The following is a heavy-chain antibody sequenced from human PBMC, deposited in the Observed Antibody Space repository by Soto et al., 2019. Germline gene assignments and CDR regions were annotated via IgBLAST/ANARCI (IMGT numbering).Heavy chain of an antibody. CDR2: IYYSGSA. V-gene: IGHV4-61*01. CDR1: GGSVSNISDY. D-gene: IGHD3-10*01. Sequence: SETLSLTCTVSGGSVSNISDYWSWVRQPPGKGLEWIGYIYYSGSADYNPSLGSRVTISLDTSKNQFSLKLSSVTTADTAMYYCARGVGFGYYYYHMDLWGQGTTVTVSS. J-gene: IGHJ6*02. CDR3: ARGVGFGYYYYHMDL.